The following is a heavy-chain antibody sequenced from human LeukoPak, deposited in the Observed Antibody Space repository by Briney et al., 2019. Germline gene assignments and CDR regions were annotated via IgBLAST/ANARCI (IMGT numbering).Heavy chain of an antibody. CDR3: ASLAVAGLSEGY. CDR2: IYYSGST. Sequence: SETLSLTCAVSGGSISSGGYSWSWIRQPPGKGLEWIASIYYSGSTYYNPSLKSRVTISVDTSRNQFSLKLSSVTAADTAVYYCASLAVAGLSEGYWGQGTLVIVSS. CDR1: GGSISSGGYS. V-gene: IGHV4-30-2*03. D-gene: IGHD6-19*01. J-gene: IGHJ4*02.